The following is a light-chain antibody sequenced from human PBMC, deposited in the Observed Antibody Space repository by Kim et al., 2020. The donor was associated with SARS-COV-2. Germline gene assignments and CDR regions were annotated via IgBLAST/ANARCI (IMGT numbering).Light chain of an antibody. J-gene: IGLJ3*02. CDR1: SGHSTYA. CDR3: QTWATGIEV. CDR2: LRSDGSH. Sequence: QLVLTQSPSASASLGASVKLTCTPSSGHSTYAVAWHQQQPEKGPRFLMKLRSDGSHTKGDGIPDRFSGSSSGAERYLTISSLQSEDEADYYCQTWATGIEVFGGGTQLTVL. V-gene: IGLV4-69*01.